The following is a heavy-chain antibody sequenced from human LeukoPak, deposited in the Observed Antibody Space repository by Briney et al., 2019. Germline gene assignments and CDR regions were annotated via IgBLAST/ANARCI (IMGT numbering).Heavy chain of an antibody. V-gene: IGHV4-59*08. Sequence: SETLSLTCTVSGGSISTYYWSWIRQPPGKGQEWIGYIYDSGSTSYNPTLKSRVTISVDTSKNHFSLKLSSVTAADTAVYHCARRSPYLRAFDIWGQGTMVTVSS. CDR1: GGSISTYY. J-gene: IGHJ3*02. CDR3: ARRSPYLRAFDI. D-gene: IGHD2-21*01. CDR2: IYDSGST.